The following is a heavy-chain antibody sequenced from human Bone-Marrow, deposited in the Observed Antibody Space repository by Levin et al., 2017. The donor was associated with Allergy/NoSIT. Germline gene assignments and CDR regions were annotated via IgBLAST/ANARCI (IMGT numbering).Heavy chain of an antibody. CDR3: TKDQIEGYFDS. V-gene: IGHV3-23*01. J-gene: IGHJ4*02. Sequence: LSLTCAASGFTFSFYGMSWVRQAPGKGLEWVSGISGGVSDTQYADAVKGRFTISRDNSKNTLYLQMNSLRAEDTAVYYCTKDQIEGYFDSWGQGTLVTVSS. CDR2: ISGGVSDT. CDR1: GFTFSFYG.